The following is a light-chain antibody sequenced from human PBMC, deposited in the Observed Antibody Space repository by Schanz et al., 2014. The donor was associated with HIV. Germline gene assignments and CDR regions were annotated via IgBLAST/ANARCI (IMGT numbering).Light chain of an antibody. CDR2: DNG. CDR3: GAWDSSLSGGL. J-gene: IGLJ2*01. Sequence: QSVLTQPPSVSAAPGQKVTISCSGSTSNIGDNYVSRYQQFPGTAPKLLIYDNGRRASGIPDRFSASKSGTSASLDITGLQTGDEADYYCGAWDSSLSGGLFGGGTKLTVL. CDR1: TSNIGDNY. V-gene: IGLV1-51*01.